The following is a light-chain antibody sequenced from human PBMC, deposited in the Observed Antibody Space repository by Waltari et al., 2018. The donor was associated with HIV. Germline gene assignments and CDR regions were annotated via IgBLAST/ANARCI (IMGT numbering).Light chain of an antibody. Sequence: IVLTQSPGTLSLSPGARATPPCRARHSVPNRFLPWYQQKRGRAPRLLLYVASSRASGIPDRFRGGGSGADFTLNISRLEPEDFAVYYCLQHGSLPYTFGQGTKLEIK. J-gene: IGKJ2*01. CDR2: VAS. CDR3: LQHGSLPYT. CDR1: HSVPNRF. V-gene: IGKV3-20*01.